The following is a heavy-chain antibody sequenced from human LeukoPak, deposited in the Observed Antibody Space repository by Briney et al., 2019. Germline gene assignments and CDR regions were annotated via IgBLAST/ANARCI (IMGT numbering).Heavy chain of an antibody. CDR3: ARGPRTVTTEGPNDY. CDR1: GYTCTSYG. J-gene: IGHJ4*02. Sequence: ASVRVSCKASGYTCTSYGISWVRQATGQWLEWMGWISAYNGNTNYAQKLQGRVTMTTDTSTSTAYMELRSLRSDDTAVYYCARGPRTVTTEGPNDYWGQGTLVTVSS. V-gene: IGHV1-18*01. D-gene: IGHD4-17*01. CDR2: ISAYNGNT.